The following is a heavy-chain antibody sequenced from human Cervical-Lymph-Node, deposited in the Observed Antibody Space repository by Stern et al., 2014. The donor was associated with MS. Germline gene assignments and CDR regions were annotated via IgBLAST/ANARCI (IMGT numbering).Heavy chain of an antibody. CDR2: LHPGDSDT. Sequence: VQLVQSGAEVKKPGESLRISCKASGYVFTTYWIGWGRQMPGNGLEWMGLLHPGDSDTRYSPSFQGQVTISADKSITTAYLHWSSLRASDTAIYYCATSLGDYVANWGQGTLVTVSS. J-gene: IGHJ4*02. CDR1: GYVFTTYW. CDR3: ATSLGDYVAN. D-gene: IGHD7-27*01. V-gene: IGHV5-51*01.